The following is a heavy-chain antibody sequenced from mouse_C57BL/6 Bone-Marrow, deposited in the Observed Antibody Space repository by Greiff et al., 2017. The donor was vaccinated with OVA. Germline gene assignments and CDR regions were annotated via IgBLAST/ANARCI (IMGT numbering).Heavy chain of an antibody. J-gene: IGHJ4*01. V-gene: IGHV1-19*01. CDR1: GYTFTDYY. CDR2: INPYNGGT. CDR3: ARGPYAMDY. Sequence: EVQLQQPGPVLVKPGASVKMSCKASGYTFTDYYMNWVKQSHGKSLEWIGDINPYNGGTSYNQKFKGKATMTVDKSSSTAYMELNSLTSEDSAVYYCARGPYAMDYWGQGTSVTVSS.